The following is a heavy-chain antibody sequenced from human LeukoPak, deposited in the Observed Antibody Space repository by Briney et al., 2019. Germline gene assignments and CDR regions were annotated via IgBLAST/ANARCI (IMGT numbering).Heavy chain of an antibody. CDR2: TYYRSNWYN. D-gene: IGHD3-10*01. V-gene: IGHV6-1*01. Sequence: PSQTLSLTCVISGDSVSSNTAAWNWIRQSPSRGLEWLGRTYYRSNWYNDYAVSVKSRITINPDTSKNHFALHLNSVTPEDTAVYYCARARLHHNYGSGTSFDYWGQGTLVTVSS. J-gene: IGHJ4*02. CDR1: GDSVSSNTAA. CDR3: ARARLHHNYGSGTSFDY.